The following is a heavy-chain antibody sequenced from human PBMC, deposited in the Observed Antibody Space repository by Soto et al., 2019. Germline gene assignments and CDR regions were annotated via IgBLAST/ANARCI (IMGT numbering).Heavy chain of an antibody. J-gene: IGHJ4*02. CDR2: INQDGTEK. Sequence: GSLRLSCAASGFTFSTYWMDWVRQTPGKGLEWVANINQDGTEKNYVDSVKGRFTISRDNAKNTLYLQMSSLTAEDSALYYCSRSLDSWGQGTLVTVSS. V-gene: IGHV3-7*01. CDR3: SRSLDS. CDR1: GFTFSTYW.